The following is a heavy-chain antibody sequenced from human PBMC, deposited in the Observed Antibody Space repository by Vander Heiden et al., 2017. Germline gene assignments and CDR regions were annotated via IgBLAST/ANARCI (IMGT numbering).Heavy chain of an antibody. CDR2: ISWGGGST. D-gene: IGHD3-10*01. Sequence: EVQLVESGGLVVQPGGSLRLSCAASGFTFDDYTKHWVRQAPGKGLEWVSLISWGGGSTYYADAVKGRFTISRDNSKTSLYLQMNSLRTEDTALYYCAKDATPSEIWFGELLYHYGMDVWGQGTTVTVSS. J-gene: IGHJ6*02. V-gene: IGHV3-43*01. CDR3: AKDATPSEIWFGELLYHYGMDV. CDR1: GFTFDDYT.